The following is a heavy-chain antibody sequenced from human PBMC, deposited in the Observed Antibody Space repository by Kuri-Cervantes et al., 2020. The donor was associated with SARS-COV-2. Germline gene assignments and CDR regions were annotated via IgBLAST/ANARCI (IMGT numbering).Heavy chain of an antibody. V-gene: IGHV4-59*01. CDR3: ARDLTRNWNDFWFDP. Sequence: SETLSLTCTVSGGSISSYYWSWIRQPPGKGLEWIGYIYYSGSTNYNPSLKSRVTISVDTSKNQFSLKLSSATAADTAVYYCARDLTRNWNDFWFDPWGQGTLVTVSS. D-gene: IGHD1-1*01. J-gene: IGHJ5*02. CDR2: IYYSGST. CDR1: GGSISSYY.